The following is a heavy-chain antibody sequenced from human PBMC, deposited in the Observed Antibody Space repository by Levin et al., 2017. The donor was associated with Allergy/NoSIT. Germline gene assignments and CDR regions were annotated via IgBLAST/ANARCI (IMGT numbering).Heavy chain of an antibody. CDR3: ARRVGATYDGFYYYSMDV. D-gene: IGHD4/OR15-4a*01. V-gene: IGHV1-18*01. CDR2: INGYNGNT. CDR1: GYSFHKYG. J-gene: IGHJ6*02. Sequence: GASVKVSCKASGYSFHKYGISWVRQAPGQGLEWMGWINGYNGNTDYAQTVQGRVSMTRDTSTNTAYMELRGLKSDDTAVYYCARRVGATYDGFYYYSMDVWGQGTTVIVSS.